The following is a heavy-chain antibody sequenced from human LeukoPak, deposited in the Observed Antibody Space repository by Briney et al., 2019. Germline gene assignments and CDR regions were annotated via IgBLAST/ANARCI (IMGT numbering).Heavy chain of an antibody. Sequence: GGSLRLSCAASGFTVSSNYMTWVRQAPGKGLEWVSIIYSDGTTYYADSAKGRFSISRDNSKNTLYLQMNSLRAEDTAVYYCVREIQGSSWYRGMGYFDYWGQGTLVTVSS. D-gene: IGHD6-13*01. J-gene: IGHJ4*02. V-gene: IGHV3-53*01. CDR1: GFTVSSNY. CDR2: IYSDGTT. CDR3: VREIQGSSWYRGMGYFDY.